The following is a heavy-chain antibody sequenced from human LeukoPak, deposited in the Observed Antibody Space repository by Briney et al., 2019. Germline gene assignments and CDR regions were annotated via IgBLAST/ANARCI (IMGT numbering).Heavy chain of an antibody. V-gene: IGHV3-23*01. CDR3: AKDVAAQPGYFDY. D-gene: IGHD1-14*01. J-gene: IGHJ4*02. CDR1: GFTFNNYA. CDR2: ISGSGGGT. Sequence: PGGSLRLSCAASGFTFNNYALNWVRQAPGKGLEWVSGISGSGGGTYYADSVKGRFTISRDNSKNTVHLQMNSLRAEDTAVYYCAKDVAAQPGYFDYWGQETLVTVSS.